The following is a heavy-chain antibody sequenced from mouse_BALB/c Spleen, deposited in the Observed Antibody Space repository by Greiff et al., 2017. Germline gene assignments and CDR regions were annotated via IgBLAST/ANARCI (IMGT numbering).Heavy chain of an antibody. CDR1: GFAFSSYD. CDR2: ISSGGGST. V-gene: IGHV5-12-1*01. Sequence: EVKLVESGGGLVKPGGSLKLSCAASGFAFSSYDMSWVRQTPEKRLEWVAYISSGGGSTYYPDTVKGRFTISRDNAKNTLYLQMSSLKSEDTAMYYCARRDPYYYGSLDYWGQGTTLTVSS. J-gene: IGHJ2*01. CDR3: ARRDPYYYGSLDY. D-gene: IGHD1-1*01.